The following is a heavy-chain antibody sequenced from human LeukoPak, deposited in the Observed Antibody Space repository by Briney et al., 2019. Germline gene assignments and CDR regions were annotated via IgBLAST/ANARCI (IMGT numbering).Heavy chain of an antibody. CDR2: ISYSGSTT. CDR3: ARAGPPAFDP. Sequence: GGSLRLSCAASGFTFTNFEMNGVRQAPGKGLEWVSYISYSGSTTSYADSVKGRFTISRDNAKNSLYLQMNSLRAEDTAVYYCARAGPPAFDPWGQGTLVTVSS. V-gene: IGHV3-48*03. J-gene: IGHJ5*02. CDR1: GFTFTNFE.